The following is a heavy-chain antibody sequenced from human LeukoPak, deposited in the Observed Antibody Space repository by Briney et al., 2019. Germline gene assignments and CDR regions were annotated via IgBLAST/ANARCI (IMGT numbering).Heavy chain of an antibody. D-gene: IGHD5-18*01. Sequence: SETLSLTCTVSGGSISSSAYYWGWIRQPPGKGLEYIGSIYYSRRTHYSPSLKSRATISIATSRNHCSLKLSSVTAADTVVYYCARSGGYSYGYNDYWGQGTLVTVSS. CDR3: ARSGGYSYGYNDY. CDR1: GGSISSSAYY. J-gene: IGHJ4*02. V-gene: IGHV4-39*02. CDR2: IYYSRRT.